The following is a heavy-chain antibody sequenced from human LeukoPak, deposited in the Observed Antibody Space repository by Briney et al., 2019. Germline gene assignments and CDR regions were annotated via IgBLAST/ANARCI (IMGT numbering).Heavy chain of an antibody. CDR2: IYYSGST. J-gene: IGHJ4*02. CDR1: GGSISSSSYY. Sequence: SDTLSLTCTVSGGSISSSSYYWGWIRQPPGKGLEWIGSIYYSGSTYYNPSLKSRVTISVDTSKNQFSLKLSSVTAADTAVYYCARDPYDSSGYYGYYFDYWGQGTLVTVSS. D-gene: IGHD3-22*01. V-gene: IGHV4-39*07. CDR3: ARDPYDSSGYYGYYFDY.